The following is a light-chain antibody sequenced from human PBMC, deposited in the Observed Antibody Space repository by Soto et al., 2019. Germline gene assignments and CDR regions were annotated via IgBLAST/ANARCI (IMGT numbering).Light chain of an antibody. CDR2: GAS. J-gene: IGKJ1*01. CDR3: QQYGSSTWT. V-gene: IGKV3-20*01. Sequence: EIVLTQSPGTLSLSPGERATLSCRSSRSVNNNYLAWYQQKPGQAPRLLIYGASSRATGIPDRFSGSGSGTDFTLTISRLETEDFAVYECQQYGSSTWTFGQGTKVDIK. CDR1: RSVNNNY.